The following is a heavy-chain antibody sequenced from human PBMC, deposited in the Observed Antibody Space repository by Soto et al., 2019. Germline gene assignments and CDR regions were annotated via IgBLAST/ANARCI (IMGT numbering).Heavy chain of an antibody. CDR3: ARGLPESKRDGYNPPAGCFDY. D-gene: IGHD5-12*01. V-gene: IGHV4-34*01. CDR2: INHSGST. CDR1: GGSISNFY. Sequence: PSETLSLTCTVSGGSISNFYWSWIRQPPGKGLEWIGEINHSGSTNYNPSLKSRVTISVDTSKNQFSLKLSSVTAADTAVYYCARGLPESKRDGYNPPAGCFDYWGQGTLVTVSS. J-gene: IGHJ4*02.